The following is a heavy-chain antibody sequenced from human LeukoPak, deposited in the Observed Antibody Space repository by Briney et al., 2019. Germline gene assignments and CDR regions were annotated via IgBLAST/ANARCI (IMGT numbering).Heavy chain of an antibody. V-gene: IGHV3-11*04. CDR1: GFIFSDYS. CDR2: ISDRGSTI. D-gene: IGHD2-2*02. J-gene: IGHJ4*02. Sequence: GGSLRLSCAASGFIFSDYSMNWIRQAPGQGLEWLSFISDRGSTIYYADSVRGRFTISRDNAENSLYLQMTGLRAEDTAVYYCARSSSASSYTYWGQGTLATVSS. CDR3: ARSSSASSYTY.